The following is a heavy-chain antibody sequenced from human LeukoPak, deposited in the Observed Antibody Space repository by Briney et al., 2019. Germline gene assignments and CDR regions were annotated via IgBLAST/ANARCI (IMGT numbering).Heavy chain of an antibody. Sequence: SVKVSRKASGGTFSSYAISWVRQAPGQGLEWMGRIIPIFGTANYAQKFQGRVTITTDESTSTAYMELSSLRSEDTAVYYCARNRYSGYDFPFDYWGQGTLVTVSS. D-gene: IGHD5-12*01. CDR3: ARNRYSGYDFPFDY. V-gene: IGHV1-69*05. CDR2: IIPIFGTA. CDR1: GGTFSSYA. J-gene: IGHJ4*02.